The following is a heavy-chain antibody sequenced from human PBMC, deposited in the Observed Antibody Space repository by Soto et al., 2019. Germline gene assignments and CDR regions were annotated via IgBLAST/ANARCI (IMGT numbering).Heavy chain of an antibody. Sequence: GGSLRLSCAASGFTFSSYSMNWVRQAPGKGLEWVSYISSSSSTIYYADSVKGRFTISRDNAKNSLYLQMNSLRDEDTAVYYCARDGGGYYDFWSGEVYYFDYWGQGTLVTVSS. J-gene: IGHJ4*02. V-gene: IGHV3-48*02. CDR1: GFTFSSYS. D-gene: IGHD3-3*01. CDR2: ISSSSSTI. CDR3: ARDGGGYYDFWSGEVYYFDY.